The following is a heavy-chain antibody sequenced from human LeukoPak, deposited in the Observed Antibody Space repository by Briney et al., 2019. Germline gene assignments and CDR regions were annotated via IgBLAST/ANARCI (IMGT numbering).Heavy chain of an antibody. D-gene: IGHD4-17*01. Sequence: GESLKISCKGSGYSFTSYWIGWVRQMPGKGLEWMGIIYPGDSDTRYSPSFQGQVTISADKSISTAYLQWSSLKASDTAMYYCARHNSRSSYYGDYPWYFDYWGQGTLVTVSS. CDR2: IYPGDSDT. J-gene: IGHJ4*02. V-gene: IGHV5-51*01. CDR1: GYSFTSYW. CDR3: ARHNSRSSYYGDYPWYFDY.